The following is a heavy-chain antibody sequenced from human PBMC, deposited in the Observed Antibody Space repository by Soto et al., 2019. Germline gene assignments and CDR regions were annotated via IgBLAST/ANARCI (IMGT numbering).Heavy chain of an antibody. J-gene: IGHJ3*02. CDR2: ISSSSSYI. CDR1: GFTFSSYS. D-gene: IGHD6-13*01. CDR3: ARNSDHDAFDI. Sequence: GGSLRLSCAASGFTFSSYSMNWVRQALGKGLEWVSSISSSSSYIYYADSVKGRFTISRDNAKNSLYLQMNSLRAEDTAVYYCARNSDHDAFDIWGQGTMVTVSS. V-gene: IGHV3-21*01.